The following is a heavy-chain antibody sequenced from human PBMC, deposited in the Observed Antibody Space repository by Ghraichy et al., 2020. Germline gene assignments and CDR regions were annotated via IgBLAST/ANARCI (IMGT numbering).Heavy chain of an antibody. CDR2: VSVSSGNT. CDR1: GYTFSSYG. Sequence: ASVKVSCTSSGYTFSSYGINWVRQAPGQGLEWMGRVSVSSGNTQFAQKFQGRVTMTTDTSTSTAFMELRSLTSDDTAVYYCARGGGGYDILTHWGQGTLVTVSS. CDR3: ARGGGGYDILTH. D-gene: IGHD3-9*01. V-gene: IGHV1-18*01. J-gene: IGHJ4*02.